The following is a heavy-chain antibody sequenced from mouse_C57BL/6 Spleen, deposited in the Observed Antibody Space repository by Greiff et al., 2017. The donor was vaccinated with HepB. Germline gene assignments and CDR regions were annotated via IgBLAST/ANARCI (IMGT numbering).Heavy chain of an antibody. V-gene: IGHV1-22*01. D-gene: IGHD4-1*01. J-gene: IGHJ2*01. Sequence: EVKLMESGPELVKPGASVKMSCKASGYTFTDYNMHWVKQSHGKSLEWIGYINPNNGGTSYNQKFKGKATLTVNKSSSTAYMELRSLTSEDSAVYYCAKTGTSFDYWGQGTTLTVSS. CDR3: AKTGTSFDY. CDR1: GYTFTDYN. CDR2: INPNNGGT.